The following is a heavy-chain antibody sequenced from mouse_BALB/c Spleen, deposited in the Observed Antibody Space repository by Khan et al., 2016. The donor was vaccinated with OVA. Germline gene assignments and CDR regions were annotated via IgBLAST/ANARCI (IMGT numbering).Heavy chain of an antibody. J-gene: IGHJ4*01. D-gene: IGHD2-3*01. CDR2: INYSGST. CDR3: ARDGSRYNYSMDY. V-gene: IGHV3-2*02. Sequence: VQLQQSGPGLVNPSQSLSITCTVTGYSITSDYAWNWIRQFPGNQLEWMGYINYSGSTNYNPALKSRISITRDTSKNQFFLQLNSVTTEDTATYDCARDGSRYNYSMDYWGQGTSVTVSS. CDR1: GYSITSDYA.